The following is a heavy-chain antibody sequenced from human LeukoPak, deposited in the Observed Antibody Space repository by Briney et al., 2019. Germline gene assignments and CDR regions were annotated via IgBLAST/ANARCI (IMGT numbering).Heavy chain of an antibody. CDR1: GYTFTSYG. CDR2: ISAYNGNT. CDR3: ARRAPNYDFWSGYYLLDY. V-gene: IGHV1-18*01. J-gene: IGHJ4*02. Sequence: ASVKVSCKASGYTFTSYGISWVRQAPGQGLEWMGWISAYNGNTNYAQKLQGRVTMTTDTSTSTAYMELRSLRSDDTAVYYCARRAPNYDFWSGYYLLDYWGQGTLVTVSS. D-gene: IGHD3-3*01.